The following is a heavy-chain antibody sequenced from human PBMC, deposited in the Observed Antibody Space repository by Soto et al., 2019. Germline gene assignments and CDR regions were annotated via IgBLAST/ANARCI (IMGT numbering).Heavy chain of an antibody. CDR2: ISNSGTYT. Sequence: GGSLRLSCEASGFTFSDYYMNWVRQAPGKGLEWVSYISNSGTYTNYADSVKGRFTISRDYAKKSLYLQMNSLRVEDTAVYYCARDAGTGYYYGMDVWGQGTTVTVSS. CDR1: GFTFSDYY. J-gene: IGHJ6*02. D-gene: IGHD3-10*01. V-gene: IGHV3-11*06. CDR3: ARDAGTGYYYGMDV.